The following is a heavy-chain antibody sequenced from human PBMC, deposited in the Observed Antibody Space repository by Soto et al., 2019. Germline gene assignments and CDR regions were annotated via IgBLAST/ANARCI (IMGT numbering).Heavy chain of an antibody. V-gene: IGHV3-21*01. CDR1: GFTFSSYS. CDR2: ISSSSSYI. J-gene: IGHJ4*02. Sequence: PGGSMRLSCAASGFTFSSYSMNWVRQAPGKGLEWVSSISSSSSYIYYADSVKGRFTISRDNAKNSLYLQMNSLRAEDTAVYYCARDKGYSSSWYPGYWGQGTLVTVSS. CDR3: ARDKGYSSSWYPGY. D-gene: IGHD6-13*01.